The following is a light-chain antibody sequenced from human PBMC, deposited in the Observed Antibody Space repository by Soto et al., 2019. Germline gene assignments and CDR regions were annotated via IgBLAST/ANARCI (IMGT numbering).Light chain of an antibody. CDR3: QQYNTYSWT. Sequence: DIQMTQSPSTLSASVGDRVTITCRASQSINSWLAWYQQKPGKAPKLLIHKASSLESGVPSRFSGSESGTEFTLTIDRLQPDDFATYYCQQYNTYSWTFGQGTKVEIK. J-gene: IGKJ1*01. CDR2: KAS. CDR1: QSINSW. V-gene: IGKV1-5*03.